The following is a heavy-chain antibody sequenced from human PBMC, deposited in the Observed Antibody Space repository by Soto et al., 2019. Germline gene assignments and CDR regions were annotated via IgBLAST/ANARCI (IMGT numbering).Heavy chain of an antibody. D-gene: IGHD3-22*01. Sequence: EVQLLESGGGLVQPGGSLRLSCVASGFKFSTYAMAWVRQAPGKGLEWVSSISGRGDGTYQPDFVKGRFTISRDNSGNTLDLQLNGLRAEDTALYYCAKAFDASGYTYERAFDYWGQGTLVTVSS. CDR1: GFKFSTYA. J-gene: IGHJ4*02. CDR2: ISGRGDGT. CDR3: AKAFDASGYTYERAFDY. V-gene: IGHV3-23*01.